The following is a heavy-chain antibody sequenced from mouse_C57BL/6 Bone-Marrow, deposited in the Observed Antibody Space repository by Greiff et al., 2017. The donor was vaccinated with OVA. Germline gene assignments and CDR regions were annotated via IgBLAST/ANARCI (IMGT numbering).Heavy chain of an antibody. D-gene: IGHD1-1*01. CDR1: GFTFSSYG. CDR3: ARQRTTVVATTLDY. Sequence: EVKLMESGGDLLKPGGSLKLSCAASGFTFSSYGMSLVRQTPYQRLEWVATISSGGSYTYSPDSVTGRCTISRDNAKNTLYLQVSSLKSEDTAMYYCARQRTTVVATTLDYWGQGTTLTVSS. CDR2: ISSGGSYT. V-gene: IGHV5-6*01. J-gene: IGHJ2*01.